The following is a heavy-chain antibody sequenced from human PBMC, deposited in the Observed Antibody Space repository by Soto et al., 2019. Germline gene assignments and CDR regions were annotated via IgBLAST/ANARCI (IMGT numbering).Heavy chain of an antibody. J-gene: IGHJ6*02. D-gene: IGHD4-4*01. CDR1: GYTFTSYA. Sequence: ASVKVSCKASGYTFTSYAMHWVRQVPGQRLEWMGWINAGNGNTKYSQKFQGRVTITRDTSASTAYMELSSLRSEDTAVYYCATELSTDDYSNYVSPYYYGMDVWGQGTTVTVSS. CDR3: ATELSTDDYSNYVSPYYYGMDV. CDR2: INAGNGNT. V-gene: IGHV1-3*01.